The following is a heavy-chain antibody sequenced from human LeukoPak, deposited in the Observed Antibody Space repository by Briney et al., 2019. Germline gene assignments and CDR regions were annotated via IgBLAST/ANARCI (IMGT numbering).Heavy chain of an antibody. V-gene: IGHV3-21*01. D-gene: IGHD1-26*01. CDR1: GFTFSSYS. CDR3: ARMYSGSYSAFDI. J-gene: IGHJ3*02. CDR2: ISGNSIYI. Sequence: GGSLRLSCAASGFTFSSYSMNWVRQAPGKGLEWVSSISGNSIYIYYADSVKGRFTISRDNAKNSLYLQMNSLRAEDTAVYYCARMYSGSYSAFDIWGQGTMVTVSS.